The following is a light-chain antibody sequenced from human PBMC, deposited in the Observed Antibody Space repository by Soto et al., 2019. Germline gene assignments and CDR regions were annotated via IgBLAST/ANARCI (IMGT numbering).Light chain of an antibody. V-gene: IGKV3-15*01. Sequence: EIVMTQSPATLSVSPGERATLSCRASQSVSSNFAWYQQKPGQAPRLLIYDASTRATGIPARFSGSGSGTEFTLTISSLQSEDFAVYYCEYYGSSITFAGGTKVDIK. CDR1: QSVSSN. CDR2: DAS. J-gene: IGKJ4*01. CDR3: EYYGSSIT.